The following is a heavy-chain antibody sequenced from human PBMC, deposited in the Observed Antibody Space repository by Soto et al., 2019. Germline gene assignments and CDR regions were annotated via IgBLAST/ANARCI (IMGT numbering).Heavy chain of an antibody. V-gene: IGHV3-30-3*01. CDR3: ARGDSSSSNDY. CDR2: ISYDGSNK. CDR1: GFTFSSYA. J-gene: IGHJ4*02. Sequence: QVQLVESGGGVVQPGRSLRLSCAASGFTFSSYAMHWVRQAPGKGLEWVAVISYDGSNKYYADSVKGRFTISRDNSKNTLYLQMNSLRAEYTAVYYCARGDSSSSNDYWGQGTLVTVSS. D-gene: IGHD6-6*01.